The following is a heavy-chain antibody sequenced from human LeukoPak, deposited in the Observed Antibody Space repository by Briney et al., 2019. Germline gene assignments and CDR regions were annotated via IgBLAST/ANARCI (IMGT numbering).Heavy chain of an antibody. CDR2: VHYSGSA. Sequence: PSETLSLTCAVYGGSFSGYYWSWIRQPPGKGLEWIGEVHYSGSANYNPSLKSRVTISVDTSKNQFSLTLTSVTAADTAVYYCVRGQFFFAFWGRGTPVTVS. D-gene: IGHD5-24*01. CDR3: VRGQFFFAF. J-gene: IGHJ2*01. V-gene: IGHV4-34*01. CDR1: GGSFSGYY.